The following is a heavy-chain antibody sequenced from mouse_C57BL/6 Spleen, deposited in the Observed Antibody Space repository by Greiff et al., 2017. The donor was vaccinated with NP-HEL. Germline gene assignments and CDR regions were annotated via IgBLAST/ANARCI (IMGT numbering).Heavy chain of an antibody. Sequence: EVKLVESGEGLVKPGGSLKLSCAASGFTFSSYAMSWVRQTPEKRLEWVAYISSGGDYIYYVDTVKGRFTISRDNARNTLYLQMSSLKSEDTAMYYCTRDDDYSMDYAMDYWGQGTSVTVSS. CDR3: TRDDDYSMDYAMDY. J-gene: IGHJ4*01. V-gene: IGHV5-9-1*02. CDR1: GFTFSSYA. CDR2: ISSGGDYI. D-gene: IGHD2-3*01.